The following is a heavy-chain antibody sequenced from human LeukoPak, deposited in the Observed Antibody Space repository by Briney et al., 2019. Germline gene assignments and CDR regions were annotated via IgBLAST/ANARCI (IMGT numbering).Heavy chain of an antibody. CDR1: GYTFTSYD. CDR2: MNPNSGNT. V-gene: IGHV1-8*01. CDR3: ARVRSSDAFDI. J-gene: IGHJ3*02. D-gene: IGHD6-13*01. Sequence: ASVTVSCKASGYTFTSYDINWVRQASGQGLEWMGWMNPNSGNTGYAQKFQGRVTMTRNTSISTAYMELSSLRSEDTAVYYCARVRSSDAFDIWGQGTMVTVSS.